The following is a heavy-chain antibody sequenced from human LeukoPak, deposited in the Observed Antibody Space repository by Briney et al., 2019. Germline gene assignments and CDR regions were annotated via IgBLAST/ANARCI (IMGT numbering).Heavy chain of an antibody. CDR2: ISWNSGSK. CDR1: GFNFDDFA. J-gene: IGHJ3*02. Sequence: GRSLRLSCAASGFNFDDFAMHWVRQAPGKGLEWVSGISWNSGSKGYADSVKGRFTISRDNAKNSLYLQMNSLRAEDTALYYCAKDRRGGYYYVRAFDIWGQGTMVTVSS. D-gene: IGHD3-22*01. V-gene: IGHV3-9*01. CDR3: AKDRRGGYYYVRAFDI.